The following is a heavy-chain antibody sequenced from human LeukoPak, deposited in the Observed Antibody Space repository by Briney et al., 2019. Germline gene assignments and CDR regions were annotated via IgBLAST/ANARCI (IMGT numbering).Heavy chain of an antibody. Sequence: ASVKVSCKASGGTFSSYAISWVRQAPGQGLEWMGGIIPIFGTANYAQKFQGRVTITADESTSTAYMELSSLRSEDTAVYYCVRDGERYRFDPWGQGTLVTVSS. CDR3: VRDGERYRFDP. V-gene: IGHV1-69*13. CDR2: IIPIFGTA. D-gene: IGHD1-1*01. CDR1: GGTFSSYA. J-gene: IGHJ5*02.